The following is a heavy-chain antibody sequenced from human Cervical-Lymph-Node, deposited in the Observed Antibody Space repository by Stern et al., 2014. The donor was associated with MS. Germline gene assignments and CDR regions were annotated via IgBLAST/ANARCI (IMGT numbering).Heavy chain of an antibody. CDR2: IYPGDSDT. Sequence: MQLVQSGAEVKKPGESLKISCKGSGYGFSYYWIGWVRQMPGKGLEWMGIIYPGDSDTRYNPAFQGQVTISADKSISTAYLQWSSLKASDTAIYYCARGGTVVKRYFYYAMDVWGQGTTVTVSS. D-gene: IGHD4-23*01. J-gene: IGHJ6*02. CDR3: ARGGTVVKRYFYYAMDV. V-gene: IGHV5-51*03. CDR1: GYGFSYYW.